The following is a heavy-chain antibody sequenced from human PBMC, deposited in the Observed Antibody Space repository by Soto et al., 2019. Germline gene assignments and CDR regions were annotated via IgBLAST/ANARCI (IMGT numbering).Heavy chain of an antibody. Sequence: SETLSLTCTVSGGSISSGSHSWGWIRQAPGKGLECIGRIYYSGSTHYNPSLKSQITISVDTSKNQFSLKLSSLTAADTAVYYCARFKLGPYYFDYWGQGTLVTVSS. CDR2: IYYSGST. CDR1: GGSISSGSHS. V-gene: IGHV4-39*01. D-gene: IGHD7-27*01. CDR3: ARFKLGPYYFDY. J-gene: IGHJ4*02.